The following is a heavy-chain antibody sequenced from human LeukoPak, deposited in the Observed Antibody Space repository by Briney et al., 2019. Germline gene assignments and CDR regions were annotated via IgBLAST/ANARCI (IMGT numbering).Heavy chain of an antibody. V-gene: IGHV3-30*02. CDR2: IRYDGTNK. J-gene: IGHJ4*02. Sequence: GGSLRLSCAASGFTFSSYGMHWVRQAPGKGLEWVAFIRYDGTNKYYADSVKGRFTISRDNSKNTLYLQMNSLRAEDTAVYYCAKVPAGYYDSSGLPLGWGQGTLVTVSS. CDR3: AKVPAGYYDSSGLPLG. D-gene: IGHD3-22*01. CDR1: GFTFSSYG.